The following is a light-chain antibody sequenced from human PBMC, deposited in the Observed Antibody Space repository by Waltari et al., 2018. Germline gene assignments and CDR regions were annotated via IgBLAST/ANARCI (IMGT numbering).Light chain of an antibody. CDR1: QNIGSY. CDR3: QQYDASPPMYT. J-gene: IGKJ2*01. Sequence: DIQMTQSPSSLSASVGDGATIYCRASQNIGSYINWYQHKPGKAPELLIYGAYNRATGIPDRFSGSGSGTDFTLTISRLEPEDFAVFYCQQYDASPPMYTFGQGTKLEIK. CDR2: GAY. V-gene: IGKV1-39*01.